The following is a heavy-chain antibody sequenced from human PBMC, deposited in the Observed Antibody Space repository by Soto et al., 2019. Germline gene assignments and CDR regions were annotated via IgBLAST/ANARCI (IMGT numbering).Heavy chain of an antibody. Sequence: SETLSLTFSVSGYSVTSSDYYWAWTRQPPGKGLEWIGSMFYSGLTYYNPSLKSRVTLSVDTSKNQFSVRLNSVTAADTAVYYCAPLSVSLSGPYGIHVWGQGTTVTVSS. CDR2: MFYSGLT. D-gene: IGHD2-15*01. CDR1: GYSVTSSDYY. V-gene: IGHV4-39*01. J-gene: IGHJ6*02. CDR3: APLSVSLSGPYGIHV.